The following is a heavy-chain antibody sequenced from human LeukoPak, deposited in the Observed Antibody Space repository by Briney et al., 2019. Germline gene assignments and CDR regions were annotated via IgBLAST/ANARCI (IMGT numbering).Heavy chain of an antibody. Sequence: GGTLRLSCAASGFTFSTYGMHWVRQAPGQGLEGVAVISYDGSNKYYADSVKGRFTISRDNSKNTLYLQMNSLRAEDTGVYYCAKDLSSGSRRAYWGQGTLVTVSS. V-gene: IGHV3-30*18. CDR3: AKDLSSGSRRAY. D-gene: IGHD6-19*01. J-gene: IGHJ4*02. CDR1: GFTFSTYG. CDR2: ISYDGSNK.